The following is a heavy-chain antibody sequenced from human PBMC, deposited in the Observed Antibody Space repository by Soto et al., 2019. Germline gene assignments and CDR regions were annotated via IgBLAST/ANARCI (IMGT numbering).Heavy chain of an antibody. CDR1: GFTFTSSA. CDR3: AADYWPSGSSQGTFY. V-gene: IGHV1-58*01. J-gene: IGHJ4*02. CDR2: IVVGSGNT. D-gene: IGHD1-26*01. Sequence: SVKVSCKASGFTFTSSAVQWVRQARGQRLEWIGWIVVGSGNTNYAQKFQERVTITRDMSTSTAYMELSSLKSEDTAVYYCAADYWPSGSSQGTFYWGQGTLVTVSS.